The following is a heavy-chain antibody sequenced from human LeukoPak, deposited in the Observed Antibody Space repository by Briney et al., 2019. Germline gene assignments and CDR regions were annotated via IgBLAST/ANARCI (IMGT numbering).Heavy chain of an antibody. CDR2: IIPIFGTA. Sequence: SVKVSCKASGGTFSSYAISWVRQAPGQGLEWMGGIIPIFGTANYAQKFQGRVTITADESTSTAYMELSSLRSEDTAVYYCARAGGYSGYDSAFDIWGQGTMVTVSS. CDR3: ARAGGYSGYDSAFDI. D-gene: IGHD5-12*01. J-gene: IGHJ3*02. CDR1: GGTFSSYA. V-gene: IGHV1-69*13.